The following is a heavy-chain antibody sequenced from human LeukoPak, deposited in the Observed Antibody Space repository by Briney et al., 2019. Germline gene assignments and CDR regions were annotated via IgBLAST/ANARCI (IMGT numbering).Heavy chain of an antibody. J-gene: IGHJ4*02. CDR1: GFTFSDYY. D-gene: IGHD6-13*01. CDR3: ARESPGIAAAFDY. V-gene: IGHV3-11*04. Sequence: GGSLRLSCAASGFTFSDYYMSWIRQAPGKGLEWVSYISSSGSTIYYADSVKGRFTISRDNAKNSLYLQMNSLRAEDTAVYYRARESPGIAAAFDYWGQGTLVTVSS. CDR2: ISSSGSTI.